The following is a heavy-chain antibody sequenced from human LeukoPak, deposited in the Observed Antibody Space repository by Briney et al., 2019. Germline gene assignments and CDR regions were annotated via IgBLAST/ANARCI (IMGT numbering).Heavy chain of an antibody. V-gene: IGHV3-23*01. CDR1: GFTFSSYA. D-gene: IGHD3-3*01. J-gene: IGHJ4*02. CDR3: AGNYDSWTGLTY. CDR2: ISGSGGST. Sequence: GGSLRLSCAASGFTFSSYAMSWVRQAPGKGLEWVSAISGSGGSTYYADSVKGRFTISRDNSKNTMYLQVNSLKTEDTAVYYCAGNYDSWTGLTYWGQGTLVTVSS.